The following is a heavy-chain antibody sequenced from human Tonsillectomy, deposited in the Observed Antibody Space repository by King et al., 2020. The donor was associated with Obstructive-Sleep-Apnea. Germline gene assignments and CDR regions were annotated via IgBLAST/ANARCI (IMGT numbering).Heavy chain of an antibody. D-gene: IGHD2-21*02. J-gene: IGHJ5*02. V-gene: IGHV4-31*03. CDR1: GGSIISSDFY. CDR2: IYYSGST. Sequence: QLQESGPGLVKPSQTLSLTCTVSGGSIISSDFYWSWIRQHPGKGLEWIGYIYYSGSTYYNPSLKSRLSMSVDTSKNEFSLKLSSVTAADTAVYYCARFVLTSWFDPWGQGTLVTVSS. CDR3: ARFVLTSWFDP.